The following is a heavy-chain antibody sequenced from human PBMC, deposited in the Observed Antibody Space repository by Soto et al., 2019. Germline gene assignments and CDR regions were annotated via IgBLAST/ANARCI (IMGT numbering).Heavy chain of an antibody. CDR3: VRGQPDYGDYVARADYYYHGMDV. J-gene: IGHJ6*02. CDR2: IYYRGST. Sequence: QVQLQESGPGLVKPSQTLSLTCTVSGGSISSGDYYWSWIRQPPGKGLEWIGYIYYRGSTYYNPSLKSRVTISGDTSKNQFSLKLSSVTAAVTAVYYCVRGQPDYGDYVARADYYYHGMDVWGQGTTVTFSS. CDR1: GGSISSGDYY. D-gene: IGHD4-17*01. V-gene: IGHV4-30-4*01.